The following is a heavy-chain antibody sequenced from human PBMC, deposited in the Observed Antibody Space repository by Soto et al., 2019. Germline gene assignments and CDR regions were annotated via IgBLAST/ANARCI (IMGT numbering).Heavy chain of an antibody. D-gene: IGHD2-2*01. Sequence: GASVKVSCKASVFTFTSYGIIWVRQAPGQGLEWMGWISAYNGNTNYAQKLQGRVTMTTDTSTSTAYMELRSLRSDDTAVYYCARVEDVVVVPMGPWGQGTLVTVSS. J-gene: IGHJ5*02. CDR2: ISAYNGNT. CDR3: ARVEDVVVVPMGP. CDR1: VFTFTSYG. V-gene: IGHV1-18*01.